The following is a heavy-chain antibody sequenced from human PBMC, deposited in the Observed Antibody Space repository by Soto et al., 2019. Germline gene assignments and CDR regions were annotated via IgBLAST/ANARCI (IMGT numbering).Heavy chain of an antibody. J-gene: IGHJ3*02. CDR3: ARDQTYYYDSSASDAFDI. D-gene: IGHD3-22*01. Sequence: VASVKVSCKASGGTFSSYAISWVRQAPGQGLEWMGGIIPIFGTANYAQKFQGRVTITADESTGTAYMELSSLRSEDTAVYYCARDQTYYYDSSASDAFDIWGQGTMVTVSS. CDR2: IIPIFGTA. CDR1: GGTFSSYA. V-gene: IGHV1-69*13.